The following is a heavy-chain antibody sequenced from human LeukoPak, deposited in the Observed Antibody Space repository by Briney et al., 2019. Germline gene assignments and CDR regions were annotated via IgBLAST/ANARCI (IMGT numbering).Heavy chain of an antibody. CDR3: AREHGDSDPHMGYYYGMDV. D-gene: IGHD4-17*01. V-gene: IGHV3-21*01. CDR1: GFTFSSYS. CDR2: ISSSSSYI. Sequence: AGGSLRLSCAASGFTFSSYSMNWVRQAPGKGLEWVSSISSSSSYIYYADSVKGRFTISRDNAKNSLYLQMNSLRAEDTAVYYCAREHGDSDPHMGYYYGMDVWGQGTTVTVSS. J-gene: IGHJ6*02.